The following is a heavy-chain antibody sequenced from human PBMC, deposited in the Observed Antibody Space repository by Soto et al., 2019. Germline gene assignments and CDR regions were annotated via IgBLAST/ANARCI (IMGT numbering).Heavy chain of an antibody. J-gene: IGHJ6*03. V-gene: IGHV4-39*01. Sequence: QLQLQESGPGLVKPSETLSLTCTVSGGSISSSSYYWGWIRQPPGKGLVWIGSIYYSGSTYYNPFLKNRVTISVYTSKNQFSLKLSSVTAADTAVYYCARLSDLWSGLYYYYMDVWGKGTTVTVSS. CDR2: IYYSGST. D-gene: IGHD3-3*01. CDR1: GGSISSSSYY. CDR3: ARLSDLWSGLYYYYMDV.